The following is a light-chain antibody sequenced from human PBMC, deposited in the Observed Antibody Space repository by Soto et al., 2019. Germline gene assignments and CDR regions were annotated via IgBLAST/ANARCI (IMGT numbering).Light chain of an antibody. J-gene: IGKJ4*01. CDR2: DAY. CDR3: QQYESYSPLT. CDR1: QSIRSR. Sequence: DIQMTQSPSTLSASVGDRVTFTCRASQSIRSRLAWYQQKPGKAPKLLIYDAYSLESGVPSRFSGRRSGTEFTLTIAGLQPEDFATYYCQQYESYSPLTFGGGTKVDIK. V-gene: IGKV1-5*01.